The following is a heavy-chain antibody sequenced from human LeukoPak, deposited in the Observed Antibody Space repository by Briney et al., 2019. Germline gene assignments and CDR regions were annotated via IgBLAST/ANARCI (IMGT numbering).Heavy chain of an antibody. J-gene: IGHJ3*02. CDR1: GFTFSSHN. V-gene: IGHV3-48*01. CDR2: ISSSSSTI. D-gene: IGHD2-2*01. Sequence: GGSLRLSCAASGFTFSSHNMIWVRQAPGKGLEWVSYISSSSSTIYYADSVKGRFTISRDNAKNSLYLQMNSLRAEDTALYYCAKGYKYRPNDAFDIWGQGTMVTVSS. CDR3: AKGYKYRPNDAFDI.